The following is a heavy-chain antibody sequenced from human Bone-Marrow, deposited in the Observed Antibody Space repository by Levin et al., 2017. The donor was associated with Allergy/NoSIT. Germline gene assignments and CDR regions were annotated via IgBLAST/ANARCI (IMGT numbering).Heavy chain of an antibody. CDR1: GYMFTSYA. D-gene: IGHD3/OR15-3a*01. CDR2: INTNNGNP. J-gene: IGHJ4*02. Sequence: ASVKVSCRSSGYMFTSYAISWVRQAPGQGLEWMGSINTNNGNPTYAQDYTGRFVLSLDTSVSTTFLQISSLKAEDSAVYFCARDADIHVVWTGQLSTSRYWGQGTLVTVSS. CDR3: ARDADIHVVWTGQLSTSRY. V-gene: IGHV7-4-1*02.